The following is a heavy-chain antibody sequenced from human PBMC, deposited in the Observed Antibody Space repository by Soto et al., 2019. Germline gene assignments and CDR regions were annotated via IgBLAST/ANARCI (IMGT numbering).Heavy chain of an antibody. J-gene: IGHJ4*02. Sequence: QVQLQESGPGLVKPSETLSLTCTVSGSSISSYYWSWIRQPPGKGLEWIGYIYFRGTTNYNPSLKSRVTMSADTSKNQFSLKLNSVTAADTAVYYCAGINYYDTGGYPFDYWGQGMMVTVSS. CDR3: AGINYYDTGGYPFDY. D-gene: IGHD3-22*01. V-gene: IGHV4-59*01. CDR1: GSSISSYY. CDR2: IYFRGTT.